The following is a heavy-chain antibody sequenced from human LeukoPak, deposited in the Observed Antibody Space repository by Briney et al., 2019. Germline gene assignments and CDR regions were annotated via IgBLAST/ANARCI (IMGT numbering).Heavy chain of an antibody. V-gene: IGHV3-30*04. CDR2: ISSDESSE. CDR1: GFPFSTYS. Sequence: GGSLRLSCAASGFPFSTYSMHWVRQAPGKGLEWVAVISSDESSENYADSVEGRFTISRDNSKNTLYLQMNTLRAEDTAVYYCAKDLFVAAAGHYYYYGMDVWGQGTTVTVSS. J-gene: IGHJ6*02. CDR3: AKDLFVAAAGHYYYYGMDV. D-gene: IGHD6-13*01.